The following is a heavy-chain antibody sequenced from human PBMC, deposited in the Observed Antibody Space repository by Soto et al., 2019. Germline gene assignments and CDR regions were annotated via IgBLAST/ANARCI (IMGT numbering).Heavy chain of an antibody. V-gene: IGHV3-21*01. Sequence: GGSLRLSCAASGFTFSSYSMNWVRHAPGKGLEWVSSISSSSSYIYYADSVKGRFTISRDNAKNSLYLQMNSLRAEDTAVYYCARDPIAAASWFDPWGQGTLVTVSS. CDR1: GFTFSSYS. CDR3: ARDPIAAASWFDP. CDR2: ISSSSSYI. D-gene: IGHD6-13*01. J-gene: IGHJ5*02.